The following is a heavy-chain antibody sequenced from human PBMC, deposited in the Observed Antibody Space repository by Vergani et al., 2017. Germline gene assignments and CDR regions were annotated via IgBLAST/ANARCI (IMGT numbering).Heavy chain of an antibody. J-gene: IGHJ3*02. Sequence: EVQLVESGGGLVKPGGSLRLSCAASGFTFSSYSMNWVRQAPGKGLEWVSSISSSSSYIYYADSVKGGFTISRDNAKNSLYLQMNSLRAEDTALYYCARDTPYYDFWSGYWNAFDIWGQGTMVTVSS. D-gene: IGHD3-3*01. CDR1: GFTFSSYS. V-gene: IGHV3-21*01. CDR3: ARDTPYYDFWSGYWNAFDI. CDR2: ISSSSSYI.